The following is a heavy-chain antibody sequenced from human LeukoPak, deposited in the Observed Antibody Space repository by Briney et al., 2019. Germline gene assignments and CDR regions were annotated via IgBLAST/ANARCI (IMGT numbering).Heavy chain of an antibody. CDR3: ARDDRGYYYGSESPRDFDY. CDR2: ISAYNGNT. V-gene: IGHV1-18*04. J-gene: IGHJ4*02. CDR1: GYTFTGYY. Sequence: ASVKVSCKASGYTFTGYYMHWVRQAPGQGLEWMGWISAYNGNTNYAQKLQGRVTMTTDTSTSTAYMELRSLKSDGTAVYYCARDDRGYYYGSESPRDFDYWGQGTLVTVSS. D-gene: IGHD3-10*01.